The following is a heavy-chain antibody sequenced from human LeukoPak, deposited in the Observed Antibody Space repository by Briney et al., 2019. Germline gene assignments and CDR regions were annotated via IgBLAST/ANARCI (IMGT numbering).Heavy chain of an antibody. J-gene: IGHJ4*02. V-gene: IGHV4-59*01. CDR3: AGAPNQHYFDY. Sequence: SETLSLTCTVSSGSITSYYWKWMRQSPGKGLEYIGHIYYTGTAAYNPFLKSRVTMSLDTSKTQFSLRLMSVTASDTAVYFCAGAPNQHYFDYWGQGTLVAVSS. CDR2: IYYTGTA. CDR1: SGSITSYY.